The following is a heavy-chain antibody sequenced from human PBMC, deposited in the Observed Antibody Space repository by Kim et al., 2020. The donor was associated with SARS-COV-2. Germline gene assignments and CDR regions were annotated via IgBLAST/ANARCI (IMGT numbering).Heavy chain of an antibody. Sequence: ASVKVSCKASGYTFTSYYMHWVRQAPGQGLEWMGIINPSGGSTSYAQKFQGRVTMTRDTSTSTVYMELSSLRSEDTAVYYCARSLGYCSSTSCSPPGWFDPWGQGTLVTVSS. D-gene: IGHD2-2*01. J-gene: IGHJ5*02. CDR1: GYTFTSYY. V-gene: IGHV1-46*01. CDR3: ARSLGYCSSTSCSPPGWFDP. CDR2: INPSGGST.